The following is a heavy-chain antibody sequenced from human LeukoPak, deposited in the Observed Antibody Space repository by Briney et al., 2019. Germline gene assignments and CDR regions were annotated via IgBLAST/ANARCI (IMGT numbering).Heavy chain of an antibody. Sequence: GGSLRLSCAASGFTFSSYGMHWVRQAPGKGLEWVAFIRYDGSNKYYADSVKGRFTISRDNVKNSLYLQMNSLRAEDTAVYYCARVSSLYYYYMDVWGKGTTVTVSS. V-gene: IGHV3-30*02. D-gene: IGHD2-2*01. CDR3: ARVSSLYYYYMDV. J-gene: IGHJ6*03. CDR1: GFTFSSYG. CDR2: IRYDGSNK.